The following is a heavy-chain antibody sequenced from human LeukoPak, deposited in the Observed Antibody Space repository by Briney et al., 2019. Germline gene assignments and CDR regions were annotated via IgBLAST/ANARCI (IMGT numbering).Heavy chain of an antibody. J-gene: IGHJ4*02. CDR2: IQYDGSNK. CDR1: GFSFSTYG. V-gene: IGHV3-30*02. CDR3: ARVTWKGIPVAVATTRRGYFDY. D-gene: IGHD2-15*01. Sequence: GGSLRLSCAASGFSFSTYGIHWVRQAPSKGLEWVAFIQYDGSNKYYADSVKGRFTISRDNSKNTLYLQMNSLRAEDTAVYYCARVTWKGIPVAVATTRRGYFDYWGQGALVTVSS.